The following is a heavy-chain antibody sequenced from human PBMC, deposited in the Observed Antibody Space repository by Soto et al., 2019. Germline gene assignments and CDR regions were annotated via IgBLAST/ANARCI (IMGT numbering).Heavy chain of an antibody. Sequence: QVQLVESGGGVVQPGTSLRLSCAASGFAFRSHGMHWVRQAPGRGLEWLALIWYDGNKKEYGDDVKGRFTISRDNSKSTLSLEMNGLRTVDTAVYYCARDLTPATAHDYRDYYFDSWGVGTVVTVSS. CDR2: IWYDGNKK. CDR3: ARDLTPATAHDYRDYYFDS. V-gene: IGHV3-33*01. J-gene: IGHJ4*02. CDR1: GFAFRSHG. D-gene: IGHD1-1*01.